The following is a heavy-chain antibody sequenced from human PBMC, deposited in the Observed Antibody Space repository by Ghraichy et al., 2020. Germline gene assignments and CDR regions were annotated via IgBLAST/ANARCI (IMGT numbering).Heavy chain of an antibody. D-gene: IGHD6-19*01. CDR3: ARDEAIAGAPKGSGWGGSTASYVDY. CDR1: GFTFSSYG. Sequence: GGSLRLSCAASGFTFSSYGMHWVRQAPGKGLEWVAVIWYDGSNKYYADSVKGRFTISRDNSKNTLYLQMNSLRAEDTAVYYCARDEAIAGAPKGSGWGGSTASYVDYWGQGTLVTVSS. V-gene: IGHV3-33*01. CDR2: IWYDGSNK. J-gene: IGHJ4*02.